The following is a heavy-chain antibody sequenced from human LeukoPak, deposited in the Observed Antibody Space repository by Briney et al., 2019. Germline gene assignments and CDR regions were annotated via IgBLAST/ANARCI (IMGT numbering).Heavy chain of an antibody. Sequence: GESLKISCKGSGYSLTSYWISWVRQMPGKGLEWMGRIDPSDSYTNYSPSFQGHVTISADKSISTAYLQWSSLKASDTAMYYCARHDGYCSGGSCYWEWFDPWGQGTLVTVSS. CDR3: ARHDGYCSGGSCYWEWFDP. CDR2: IDPSDSYT. V-gene: IGHV5-10-1*01. CDR1: GYSLTSYW. J-gene: IGHJ5*02. D-gene: IGHD2-15*01.